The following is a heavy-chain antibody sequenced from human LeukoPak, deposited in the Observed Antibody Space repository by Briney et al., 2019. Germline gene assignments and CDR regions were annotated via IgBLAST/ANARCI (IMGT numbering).Heavy chain of an antibody. D-gene: IGHD4-17*01. Sequence: GGSLRLPCAASGFTFSSYAMSWVRQAPGKGLEWVSAISGSGGSTYYADSVKGRFTISRDNSKNTLYLQMNSLRAEDTAVYYCAKAGASTVTWRYGMDVWGQGTTVTVSS. CDR3: AKAGASTVTWRYGMDV. CDR2: ISGSGGST. CDR1: GFTFSSYA. V-gene: IGHV3-23*01. J-gene: IGHJ6*02.